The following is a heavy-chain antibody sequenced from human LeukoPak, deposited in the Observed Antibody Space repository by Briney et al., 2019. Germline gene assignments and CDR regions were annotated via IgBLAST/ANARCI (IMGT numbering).Heavy chain of an antibody. D-gene: IGHD6-13*01. CDR3: ARGPTEYSSSWRLDY. CDR2: IIPIFGTA. CDR1: GGTFSSYA. Sequence: GASVKVSCKACGGTFSSYAISWVRQAPGQGLEWMGGIIPIFGTANYAQKFQGRVTITADESTSTAYMELSSLRSEDTAVYYCARGPTEYSSSWRLDYWGQGTLVTVSS. J-gene: IGHJ4*02. V-gene: IGHV1-69*13.